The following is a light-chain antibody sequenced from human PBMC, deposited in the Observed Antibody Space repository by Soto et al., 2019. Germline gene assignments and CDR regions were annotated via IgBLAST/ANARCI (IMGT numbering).Light chain of an antibody. CDR3: QQRSNRPT. CDR2: DAS. CDR1: QSISFY. J-gene: IGKJ5*01. Sequence: VFPPSPANLYLSPGERATLSCRASQSISFYLTWYQHKPGQAPRLLIYDASNRASGIPARFSGSGYGTDFTLTISSLEPEDFAVYYCQQRSNRPTFGQGTRLEIK. V-gene: IGKV3-11*01.